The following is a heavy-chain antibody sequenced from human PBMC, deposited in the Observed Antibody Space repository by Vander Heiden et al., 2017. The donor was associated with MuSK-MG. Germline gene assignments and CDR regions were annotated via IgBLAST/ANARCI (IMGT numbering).Heavy chain of an antibody. CDR3: ARRSKVGAAYFDY. D-gene: IGHD2-15*01. CDR1: GGSISVYS. J-gene: IGHJ4*02. V-gene: IGHV4-59*08. CDR2: IYSSGSA. Sequence: QVQLQESRPGLVKHSETLSLTRTVSGGSISVYSWVWFRQPPGYGLDFIGYIYSSGSAYYNPSFKSRVTISIETSNIQFSLRLTSVTAADSAVYYCARRSKVGAAYFDYWGQVTPVTVSS.